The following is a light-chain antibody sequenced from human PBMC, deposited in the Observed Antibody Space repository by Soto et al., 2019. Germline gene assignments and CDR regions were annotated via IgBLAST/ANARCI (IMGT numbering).Light chain of an antibody. Sequence: EIVMTQSPATPSVSPGERATPSFRVSESVSSNLAWYQQKPGQAPRLLIYGASTRATGIPARISGSGSGTEFTLTISSLQSEDFAVYYCQQYNKWRTFGQGTKVDIK. CDR2: GAS. V-gene: IGKV3-15*01. CDR1: ESVSSN. J-gene: IGKJ1*01. CDR3: QQYNKWRT.